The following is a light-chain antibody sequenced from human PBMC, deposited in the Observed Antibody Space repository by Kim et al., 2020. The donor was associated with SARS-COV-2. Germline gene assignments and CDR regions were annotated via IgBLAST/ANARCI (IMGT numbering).Light chain of an antibody. Sequence: KTVPISCTRSSGSIASNYVQWYQQRPGSAPTTVIYEDNQRPSGVPDRFSGSIDSSSNSASLTISGLKTEDEADYYCQSYDSSNVWVFGGGTKLTVL. CDR2: EDN. CDR3: QSYDSSNVWV. J-gene: IGLJ3*02. V-gene: IGLV6-57*03. CDR1: SGSIASNY.